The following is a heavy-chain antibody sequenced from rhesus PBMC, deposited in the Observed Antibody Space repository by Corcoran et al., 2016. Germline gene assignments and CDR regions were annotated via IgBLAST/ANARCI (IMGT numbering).Heavy chain of an antibody. D-gene: IGHD1-44*02. CDR3: ARDGAWTPRDY. CDR2: IAYSGST. CDR1: GGSISSGYG. V-gene: IGHV4-122*02. Sequence: QVQLQESGPGLVKPSETLSLTCAVSGGSISSGYGWSWIRQPPGKGLEWIGYIAYSGSTSYNPYRKCRVTISGDTSKNQVSLKLSSVTAADTAVYYCARDGAWTPRDYWGQGVLVTVSS. J-gene: IGHJ4*01.